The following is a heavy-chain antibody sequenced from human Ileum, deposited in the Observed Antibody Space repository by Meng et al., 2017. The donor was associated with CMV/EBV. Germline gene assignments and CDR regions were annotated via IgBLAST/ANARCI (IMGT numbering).Heavy chain of an antibody. V-gene: IGHV3-11*06. Sequence: QVELVEAGGDLVKPGGSLRLSCVGYGISFNDYYMNWIRQAPGKGLEWLSYISGASSYIKEADSVRGRFTISRDNAKNSVFLEMNSLRDEDTAVYFCARGAIFGPGYFDLWGRGTLVTVSS. CDR2: ISGASSYI. CDR1: GISFNDYY. D-gene: IGHD3-3*01. CDR3: ARGAIFGPGYFDL. J-gene: IGHJ2*01.